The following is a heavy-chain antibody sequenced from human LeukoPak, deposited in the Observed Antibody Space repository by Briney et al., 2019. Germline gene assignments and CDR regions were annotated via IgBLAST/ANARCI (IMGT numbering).Heavy chain of an antibody. CDR3: ARVTSGYENFDY. J-gene: IGHJ4*02. V-gene: IGHV4-59*01. D-gene: IGHD5-12*01. CDR1: GGSISSYY. CDR2: IYYSGST. Sequence: SEXLSLTCTVSGGSISSYYWSWIRQPPGKGLEWIGYIYYSGSTNYNPSLKRRVTISVLPSKNQFSLKLSSVTAADTAVYYCARVTSGYENFDYWGQGTLVTVSS.